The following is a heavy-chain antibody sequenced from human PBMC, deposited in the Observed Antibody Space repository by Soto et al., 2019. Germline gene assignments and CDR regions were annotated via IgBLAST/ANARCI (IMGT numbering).Heavy chain of an antibody. D-gene: IGHD6-19*01. Sequence: PSETLSLTCAVSGGSISSGGYSWSWIRQPPGKGLEWIGYIYHSGSTYYNPSLKSRVTMSVDTSKNQFSLKLRSVTAADTAVYYCARHIAVAAPFDYWGQGTLVTVSS. CDR2: IYHSGST. CDR1: GGSISSGGYS. V-gene: IGHV4-30-2*05. J-gene: IGHJ4*02. CDR3: ARHIAVAAPFDY.